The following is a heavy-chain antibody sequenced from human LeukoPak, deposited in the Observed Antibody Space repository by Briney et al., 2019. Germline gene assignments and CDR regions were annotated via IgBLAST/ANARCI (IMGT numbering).Heavy chain of an antibody. D-gene: IGHD2-2*01. J-gene: IGHJ6*03. Sequence: ASVKVSCKASGYTFTGYYMHWVRQAPGQGLEWMGWINPNSGGTNYAQKFQGRVTMTRDTSISTAYMELSRLRSDDTAVYYCARDDYYSSTSCYACRYYYYYMDVWGKGTTVTVSS. CDR3: ARDDYYSSTSCYACRYYYYYMDV. CDR1: GYTFTGYY. V-gene: IGHV1-2*02. CDR2: INPNSGGT.